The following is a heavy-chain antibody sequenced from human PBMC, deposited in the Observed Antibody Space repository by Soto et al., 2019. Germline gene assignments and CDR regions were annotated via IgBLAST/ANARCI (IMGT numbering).Heavy chain of an antibody. D-gene: IGHD6-13*01. CDR1: GYTFTNYG. J-gene: IGHJ4*02. Sequence: GASVKVSCKASGYTFTNYGVSWVRQAPGQGLEWVAWISPYDGNTHYAQNVQGRVTVTTDTSTSTTYMELRSLRSDDTAVYFCARDDRAAAAGTTYYFDYWGQGTLVTVS. V-gene: IGHV1-18*01. CDR2: ISPYDGNT. CDR3: ARDDRAAAAGTTYYFDY.